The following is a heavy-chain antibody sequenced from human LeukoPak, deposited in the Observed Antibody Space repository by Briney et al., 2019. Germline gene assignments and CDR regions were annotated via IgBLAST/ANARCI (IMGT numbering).Heavy chain of an antibody. CDR3: ARDLGYCSSTSCSGYMDV. D-gene: IGHD2-2*01. V-gene: IGHV1-2*02. J-gene: IGHJ6*03. Sequence: ASVKVSCKASGCTFTGYYMHWVRQAPGQGLEWMGWINPNSGGTNYAQKFQGRVTMTRDTSISTAYMELSRLRSDDTAVYYCARDLGYCSSTSCSGYMDVWGKGTTVTVSS. CDR1: GCTFTGYY. CDR2: INPNSGGT.